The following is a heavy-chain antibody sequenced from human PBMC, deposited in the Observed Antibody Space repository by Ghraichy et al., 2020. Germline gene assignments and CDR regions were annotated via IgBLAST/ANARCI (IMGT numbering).Heavy chain of an antibody. V-gene: IGHV4-39*01. CDR1: GGSISSSSYY. CDR2: IYYSGST. Sequence: SETLSLTCTVSGGSISSSSYYWGWIRQPPGKGLEWIGSIYYSGSTYYNPSLKSRVTISVDTSKNQFSLKLSSVTAADTAVYYCARGVRYSYGYSHFGWFDPWGQGTLVTVSS. CDR3: ARGVRYSYGYSHFGWFDP. D-gene: IGHD5-18*01. J-gene: IGHJ5*02.